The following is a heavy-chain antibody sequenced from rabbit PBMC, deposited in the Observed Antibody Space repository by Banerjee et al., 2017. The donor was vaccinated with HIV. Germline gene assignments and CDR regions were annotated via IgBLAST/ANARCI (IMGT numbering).Heavy chain of an antibody. CDR3: ATRDYSAGWGLKL. V-gene: IGHV1S39*01. CDR2: ITYGGSA. J-gene: IGHJ4*01. CDR1: GFDFSSYG. D-gene: IGHD4-1*01. Sequence: QEQLVESGGGLVQPGGSLKLSCKASGFDFSSYGVSWVRQAPGKGLEWIGYITYGGSAYYASWVKGRFTISKTSSTTVTLQMTSLTAADTATYFCATRDYSAGWGLKLWGPGTLVTVS.